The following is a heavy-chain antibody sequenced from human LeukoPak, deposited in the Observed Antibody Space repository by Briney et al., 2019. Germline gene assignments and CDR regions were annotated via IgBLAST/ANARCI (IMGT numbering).Heavy chain of an antibody. CDR1: GFTFSNYA. J-gene: IGHJ4*02. CDR3: AKDRRYCSGGSCYSYLDY. CDR2: ISWNSGSI. D-gene: IGHD2-15*01. V-gene: IGHV3-9*01. Sequence: PGGSLRLSCAASGFTFSNYAMSWVRQAPGKGLEWVSGISWNSGSIGYADSVKGRFTISRDNAKNSLYLQMNSLRAEDTALYYCAKDRRYCSGGSCYSYLDYWGQGTLVTVSS.